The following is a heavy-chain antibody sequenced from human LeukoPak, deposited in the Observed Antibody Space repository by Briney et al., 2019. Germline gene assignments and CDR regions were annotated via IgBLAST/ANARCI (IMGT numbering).Heavy chain of an antibody. D-gene: IGHD6-13*01. CDR2: IYYSGST. CDR1: GGSISSYY. CDR3: ARHGSSWYEKDYFDY. V-gene: IGHV4-59*08. J-gene: IGHJ4*02. Sequence: SETLSLTCTVSGGSISSYYWSWIRQPPGKGLEWIGYIYYSGSTSYNPSLKSRVTISVDTSKNQFSLKLSSVTAADTALYYCARHGSSWYEKDYFDYWGQGTLVTVSS.